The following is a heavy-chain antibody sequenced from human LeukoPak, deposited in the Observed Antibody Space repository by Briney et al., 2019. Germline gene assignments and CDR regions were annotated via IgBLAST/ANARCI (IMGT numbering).Heavy chain of an antibody. CDR3: ARGLMGAMGEDAFDI. CDR2: IYYSGST. Sequence: PSETLSLTCTVSDYSISSGYYWGWIRQPPGQGLEWIGSIYYSGSTYYTPSLKSRATISVDTSRNQFSLKLSSVTAADTAVYYCARGLMGAMGEDAFDIWGQGTMVTVSS. J-gene: IGHJ3*02. V-gene: IGHV4-38-2*02. D-gene: IGHD1-26*01. CDR1: DYSISSGYY.